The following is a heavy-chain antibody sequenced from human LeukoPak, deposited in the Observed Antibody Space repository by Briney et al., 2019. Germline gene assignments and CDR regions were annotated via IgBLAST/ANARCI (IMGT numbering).Heavy chain of an antibody. Sequence: PSETLSLTCAVYGGSFSGYYWSWIRQPPGKGLEWIGEIKHSGSTNYNPSLKSRVTISVDTSKNQFSLKLSSVTAADTAVYYCARGYDFWSGSFYYYYYMDVWGKGTTVTVSS. CDR3: ARGYDFWSGSFYYYYYMDV. D-gene: IGHD3-3*01. CDR2: IKHSGST. CDR1: GGSFSGYY. J-gene: IGHJ6*03. V-gene: IGHV4-34*01.